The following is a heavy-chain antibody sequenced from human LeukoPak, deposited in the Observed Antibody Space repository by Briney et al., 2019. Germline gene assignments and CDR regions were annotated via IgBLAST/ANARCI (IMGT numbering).Heavy chain of an antibody. J-gene: IGHJ6*03. D-gene: IGHD3-3*01. CDR3: ARDRRYDFWSGPRYYYYYYMDV. CDR2: IYTSGST. V-gene: IGHV4-61*02. CDR1: GGSISSGSYY. Sequence: SETLSLTCTVSGGSISSGSYYWSWVRQPAGKGLEWIGRIYTSGSTNYNPSLKSRVTISVDTSKNQFSLKLSSVTAADTAVYYCARDRRYDFWSGPRYYYYYYMDVWGKGTTVTVSS.